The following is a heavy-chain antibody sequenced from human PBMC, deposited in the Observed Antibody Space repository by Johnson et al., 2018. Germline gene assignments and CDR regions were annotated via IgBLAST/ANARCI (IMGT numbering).Heavy chain of an antibody. CDR2: IFHSGIT. V-gene: IGHV4-30-4*01. CDR1: GGSITSGDYY. Sequence: QVQLVQSGPGLVKPSQTLSLPCIVSGGSITSGDYYWGWIRQPPGKGLEWVGYIFHSGITYYNPSLKSRATISVDTSQNQFSLKLNSVTASDPAVYYGARTFGDYNFLPLEVWGEGTMVTVSS. CDR3: ARTFGDYNFLPLEV. J-gene: IGHJ3*01. D-gene: IGHD4-17*01.